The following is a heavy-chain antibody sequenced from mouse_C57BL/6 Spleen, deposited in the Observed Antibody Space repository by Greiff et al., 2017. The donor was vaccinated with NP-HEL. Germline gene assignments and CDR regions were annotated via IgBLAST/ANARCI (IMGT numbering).Heavy chain of an antibody. CDR1: GYTFTSYW. J-gene: IGHJ4*01. V-gene: IGHV1-55*01. Sequence: QVQLQQPGAELVKPGASVKMSCKASGYTFTSYWITWVKQRPGQGLEWIGDIYPGSGSTNYNEKFKSKATLTVDTSSSTAYMQLSSLTSEDSAVYYCARWYYGSPSFYAMDYWGQGTSVTVSS. D-gene: IGHD1-1*01. CDR3: ARWYYGSPSFYAMDY. CDR2: IYPGSGST.